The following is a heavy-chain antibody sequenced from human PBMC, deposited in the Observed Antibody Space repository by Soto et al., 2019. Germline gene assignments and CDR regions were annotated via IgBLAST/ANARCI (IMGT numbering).Heavy chain of an antibody. J-gene: IGHJ3*02. D-gene: IGHD3-22*01. Sequence: SETPSPTCTVSSGSVSSYYWSWVRQPPGKGLEWIGYIYYSGSTNYNPSLKSRVTISVDTSKNQFSLKLSSVTAADTAVYYCARLRGYYDSSGNDAFDIWGQGTMVTVSS. CDR2: IYYSGST. CDR1: SGSVSSYY. V-gene: IGHV4-59*08. CDR3: ARLRGYYDSSGNDAFDI.